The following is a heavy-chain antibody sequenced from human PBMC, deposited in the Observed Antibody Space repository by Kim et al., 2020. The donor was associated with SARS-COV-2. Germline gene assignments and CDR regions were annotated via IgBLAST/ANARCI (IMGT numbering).Heavy chain of an antibody. CDR3: ARDWGITIFGVVIVDAFDI. Sequence: SETLSLTCTVSGGSISSGGYYWSWIRQHPGKGLEWIGYIYYSGSTYYNPSLKSRVTISVDTSKNQFSLKLSSVTAADTAVYYYARDWGITIFGVVIVDAFDIWGQGTMVTVSS. CDR1: GGSISSGGYY. CDR2: IYYSGST. J-gene: IGHJ3*02. V-gene: IGHV4-31*03. D-gene: IGHD3-3*01.